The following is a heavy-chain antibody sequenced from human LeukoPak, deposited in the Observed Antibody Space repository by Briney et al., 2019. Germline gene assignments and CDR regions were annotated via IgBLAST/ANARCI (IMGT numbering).Heavy chain of an antibody. CDR2: ISGSGVST. Sequence: GGSLRLSCAASGFTFSSYAMSWVRQAPGEGLEWVSHISGSGVSTHYADSVKGRFTISRDNSKNTLYLQMSSLRAEDTAVYYCAKRPRAGYDSSVSDYWGQGTLITVSS. CDR3: AKRPRAGYDSSVSDY. D-gene: IGHD3-22*01. J-gene: IGHJ4*02. CDR1: GFTFSSYA. V-gene: IGHV3-23*01.